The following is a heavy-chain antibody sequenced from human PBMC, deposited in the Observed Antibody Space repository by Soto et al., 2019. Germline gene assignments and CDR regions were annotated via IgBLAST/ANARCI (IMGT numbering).Heavy chain of an antibody. CDR3: ARASPVICGGDPCYRLDSSFDS. V-gene: IGHV1-69*01. Sequence: QVQLVQSGAEVRKPGSSLRVSCKSSGATFSTTGISWVRQAPGQGLEWMGGIINLFGTPKYARKFQGRISINADESTNTVYMELNSLRPDDAAVYYCARASPVICGGDPCYRLDSSFDSWGQGSLVTVSS. D-gene: IGHD2-21*02. CDR2: IINLFGTP. CDR1: GATFSTTG. J-gene: IGHJ5*01.